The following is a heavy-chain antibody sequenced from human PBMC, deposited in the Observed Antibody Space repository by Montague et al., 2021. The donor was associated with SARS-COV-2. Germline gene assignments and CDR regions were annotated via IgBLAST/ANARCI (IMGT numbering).Heavy chain of an antibody. CDR3: ASTYGGNLGYYYYYMDV. CDR2: IYDSGGA. V-gene: IGHV4-59*12. Sequence: SETLSLTCTISGGSMRRYYWTWIRQLPGKELEWIGSIYDSGGARYNPSLKSRVSISVDASKNQFSLRVTSVTAADTAVYYCASTYGGNLGYYYYYMDVWGKGTTVTVSS. CDR1: GGSMRRYY. J-gene: IGHJ6*03. D-gene: IGHD4-23*01.